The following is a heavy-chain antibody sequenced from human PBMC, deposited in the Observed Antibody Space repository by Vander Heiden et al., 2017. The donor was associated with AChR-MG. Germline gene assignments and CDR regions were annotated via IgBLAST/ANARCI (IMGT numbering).Heavy chain of an antibody. D-gene: IGHD2-8*01. V-gene: IGHV3-30-3*01. CDR3: AREAFGYCTNGVCPNFDY. Sequence: QVQLVESGGGVVQPGRSLRLSCAASGFTFSRYAMHWVRQAPGKGLGWVAVISYDGSNKYYADSVKVRFTISRDNSKNTLYLQMNSLRAEDTAVYYCAREAFGYCTNGVCPNFDYWGQGTLVTVSS. CDR2: ISYDGSNK. J-gene: IGHJ4*02. CDR1: GFTFSRYA.